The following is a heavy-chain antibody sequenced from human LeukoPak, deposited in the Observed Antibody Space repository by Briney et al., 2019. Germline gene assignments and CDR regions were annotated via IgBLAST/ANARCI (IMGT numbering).Heavy chain of an antibody. CDR2: IYYSGST. V-gene: IGHV4-39*07. Sequence: PSETLSLTCTVSGGSISSSSYYWGWIRQPPGKGLEWIGSIYYSGSTYYNPSLKSRVTISVDTSKNQFSLKLSSVTAADTAVYYCARGRWLLWFGEYIWFDPWGQGTLVTVSS. J-gene: IGHJ5*02. CDR3: ARGRWLLWFGEYIWFDP. CDR1: GGSISSSSYY. D-gene: IGHD3-10*01.